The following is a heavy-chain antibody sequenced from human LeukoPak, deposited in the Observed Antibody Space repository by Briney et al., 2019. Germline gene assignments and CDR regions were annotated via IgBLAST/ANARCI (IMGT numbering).Heavy chain of an antibody. CDR3: ARQPWGVRGVQRRGWFDP. V-gene: IGHV4-34*01. CDR1: GGSISSYY. D-gene: IGHD3-10*01. J-gene: IGHJ5*02. CDR2: INHSGST. Sequence: ASETLFLTCTVSGGSISSYYWTWIRQPPGKGLEWIGEINHSGSTNYIPSLKSRISISLDTSKNQFSLRLSSVTAADTAVYYCARQPWGVRGVQRRGWFDPWGQGTLVTVSS.